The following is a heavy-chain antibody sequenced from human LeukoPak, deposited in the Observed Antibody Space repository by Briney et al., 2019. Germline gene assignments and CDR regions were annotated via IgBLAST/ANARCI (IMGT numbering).Heavy chain of an antibody. CDR3: ARDRDVRHYYFDY. V-gene: IGHV3-11*04. D-gene: IGHD3-16*01. CDR1: GFTFSDYY. Sequence: GGSLRLSCAASGFTFSDYYMSWIRQAPGKGLEWVSYISSSGSTIYYADSVKGRFTISRDNAKNSLYLQMNSLRAEDTVVYYCARDRDVRHYYFDYWGQGTLVTVSS. CDR2: ISSSGSTI. J-gene: IGHJ4*02.